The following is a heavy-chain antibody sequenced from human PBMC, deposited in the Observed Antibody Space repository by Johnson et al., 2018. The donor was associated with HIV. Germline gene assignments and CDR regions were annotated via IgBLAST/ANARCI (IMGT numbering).Heavy chain of an antibody. D-gene: IGHD4-11*01. V-gene: IGHV3-30*03. CDR3: ARDSRYNNYGGGSVGAFDI. Sequence: VQLVESGGGVVQPGRSLRLSCEASGFTFSSYDMHWVRQAPGKGLEWVAVISYDGSFQYYTDSVKGRFTISRDNSKNTVFLQMNSLRSDDTAVYFCARDSRYNNYGGGSVGAFDIWGQGTMVTVSS. CDR1: GFTFSSYD. CDR2: ISYDGSFQ. J-gene: IGHJ3*02.